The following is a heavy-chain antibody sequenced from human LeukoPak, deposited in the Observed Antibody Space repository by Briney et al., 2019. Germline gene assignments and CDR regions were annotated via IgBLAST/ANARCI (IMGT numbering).Heavy chain of an antibody. D-gene: IGHD1-7*01. Sequence: SETLSLTCTISGGSISSYYWSWIRQPPGKGLGWIGYIYYSGSTNYNPSLKSRVTISVDTSKNQFSLKLSSVTAADAAVYYCARDNWNYGSSMDVWGQGTTVTVSS. V-gene: IGHV4-59*01. J-gene: IGHJ6*02. CDR1: GGSISSYY. CDR2: IYYSGST. CDR3: ARDNWNYGSSMDV.